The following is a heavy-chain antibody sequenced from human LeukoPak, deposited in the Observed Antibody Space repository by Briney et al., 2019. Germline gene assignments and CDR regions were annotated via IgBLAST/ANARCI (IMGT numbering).Heavy chain of an antibody. V-gene: IGHV3-23*01. CDR2: ISSSGGST. CDR1: GFTFSSYA. Sequence: GGCLRLSCAASGFTFSSYAMSWVRQAPGKGLEWVSAISSSGGSTYYADSVKGRFTISRDNSKNTLYLQMNSLRAEDTDVYYCAHGYGSGSVWDYYYYYGMDVWRQGTTVSVPS. D-gene: IGHD3-10*01. J-gene: IGHJ6*02. CDR3: AHGYGSGSVWDYYYYYGMDV.